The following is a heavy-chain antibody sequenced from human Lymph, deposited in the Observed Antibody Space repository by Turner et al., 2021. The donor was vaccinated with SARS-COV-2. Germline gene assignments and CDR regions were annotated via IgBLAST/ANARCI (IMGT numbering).Heavy chain of an antibody. CDR3: ANLYSSSAAGDP. Sequence: EVQLLESGGGLVQPGGALRLSCAASGFTFSSYAMSWVRQAPGKGLEWLSAISCSGGSTYYADSVKGRFTISRDNSKNTLYLQMNSLRAEDTAVYYCANLYSSSAAGDPWGQGTLVTVSS. V-gene: IGHV3-23*01. CDR2: ISCSGGST. CDR1: GFTFSSYA. D-gene: IGHD6-6*01. J-gene: IGHJ5*02.